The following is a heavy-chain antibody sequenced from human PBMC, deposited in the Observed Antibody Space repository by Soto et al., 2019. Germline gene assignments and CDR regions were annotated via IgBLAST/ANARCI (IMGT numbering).Heavy chain of an antibody. CDR3: ARSHLDTAMVFFY. V-gene: IGHV4-59*01. Sequence: SETLSLTCTVSGGSISSYYWSWIRQPPGKGLEWIGYIYYSGSTNYNPSLKSRVTISVDTSKNQFSLKLSSVTAADTAVYYCARSHLDTAMVFFYWGQGTLVTVSS. CDR1: GGSISSYY. J-gene: IGHJ4*02. D-gene: IGHD5-18*01. CDR2: IYYSGST.